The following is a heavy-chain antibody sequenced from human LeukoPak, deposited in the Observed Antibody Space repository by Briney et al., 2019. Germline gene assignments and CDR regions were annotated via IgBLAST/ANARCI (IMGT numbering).Heavy chain of an antibody. D-gene: IGHD3-22*01. Sequence: ASVKVSCKASGYTFTSYGISWVRQAPGQGLEWMGWINPKSGGTNYAQKFQGRVTMTRDTSISTAYMELSRLRSEDTAVYYCAIGRWDYYDSSGYLLGYWGQGTLVTVSS. CDR2: INPKSGGT. J-gene: IGHJ4*02. CDR1: GYTFTSYG. V-gene: IGHV1-2*02. CDR3: AIGRWDYYDSSGYLLGY.